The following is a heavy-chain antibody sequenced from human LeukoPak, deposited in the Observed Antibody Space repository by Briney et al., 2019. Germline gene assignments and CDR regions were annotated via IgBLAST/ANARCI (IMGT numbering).Heavy chain of an antibody. D-gene: IGHD2-2*01. CDR1: VYTFTGYY. Sequence: GASVKVSCEASVYTFTGYYMHWVRQAPGQGLEWMGWINPNSGGTNYAQKFQGRVTMTRDTSISTAYMELSRLRSDDTAVYYCAREWGDIVVVPAAIDAFDIWGQGTMVTVSS. CDR2: INPNSGGT. J-gene: IGHJ3*02. CDR3: AREWGDIVVVPAAIDAFDI. V-gene: IGHV1-2*02.